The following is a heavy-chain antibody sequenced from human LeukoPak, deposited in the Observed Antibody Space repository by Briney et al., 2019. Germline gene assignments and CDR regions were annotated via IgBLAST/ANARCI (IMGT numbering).Heavy chain of an antibody. Sequence: ASVKVSCKASGYTFTGYYMHWVRQAPGQGLEWMGWINPNSGGTNYAQKFQGRVTMTRDTSTSTAYMELSRLRSDDTAVYYCAREQALRYSSGWYGGDYWGQGTLVTVSS. J-gene: IGHJ4*02. CDR1: GYTFTGYY. V-gene: IGHV1-2*02. CDR3: AREQALRYSSGWYGGDY. D-gene: IGHD6-19*01. CDR2: INPNSGGT.